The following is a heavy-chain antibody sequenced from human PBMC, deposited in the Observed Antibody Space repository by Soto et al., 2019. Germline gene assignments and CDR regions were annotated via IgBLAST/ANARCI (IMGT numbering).Heavy chain of an antibody. V-gene: IGHV1-69*01. CDR2: IIPIFGTA. CDR3: ARPKTVYSSGWNYGMDV. J-gene: IGHJ6*02. Sequence: VEVSCKASGGTFSSYAISWVRQAPGQGLEWMGGIIPIFGTANYAQKFQGRVTITADESTSTAYMELSSLRSEDTAVYYCARPKTVYSSGWNYGMDVWGQGTTVTVSS. D-gene: IGHD6-19*01. CDR1: GGTFSSYA.